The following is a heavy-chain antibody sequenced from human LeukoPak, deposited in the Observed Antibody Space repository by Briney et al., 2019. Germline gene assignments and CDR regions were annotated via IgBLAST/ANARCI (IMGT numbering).Heavy chain of an antibody. CDR2: ISGSSGST. D-gene: IGHD6-13*01. CDR1: GFTFSSYA. V-gene: IGHV3-23*01. CDR3: AKSPTGSSWPSIDY. Sequence: GGSLRLSCAASGFTFSSYAMSWVRQAPGKGLECVSPISGSSGSTYYADSVKGRFTVSRDNSKNTLYLQMDSLRAEDTAVYYCAKSPTGSSWPSIDYWGQGTLVTVSS. J-gene: IGHJ4*02.